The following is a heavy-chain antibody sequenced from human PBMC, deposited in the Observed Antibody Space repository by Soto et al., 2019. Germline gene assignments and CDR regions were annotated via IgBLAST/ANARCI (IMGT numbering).Heavy chain of an antibody. J-gene: IGHJ4*02. Sequence: SETLSLTCAVYGGSFSGYYWSWIRQPPGKGLEWIGEIHHSGSTNYNPSLKSRVTISVDTSKNQFSLKLSSVTAADTAVYYCARARVTIFGVVHFYYFDYWGQGTLVTVSS. CDR3: ARARVTIFGVVHFYYFDY. CDR2: IHHSGST. V-gene: IGHV4-34*01. CDR1: GGSFSGYY. D-gene: IGHD3-3*01.